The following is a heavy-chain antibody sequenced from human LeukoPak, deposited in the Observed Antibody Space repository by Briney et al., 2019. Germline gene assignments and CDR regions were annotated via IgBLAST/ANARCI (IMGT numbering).Heavy chain of an antibody. CDR2: IKSKTDRGTT. J-gene: IGHJ4*02. D-gene: IGHD6-19*01. V-gene: IGHV3-15*01. CDR1: GFTFSNAW. Sequence: GGSLRLSCAASGFTFSNAWMTWVRQAPGKGLEWVGRIKSKTDRGTTDYAAPGKGRFNISRDESKNTLYLQMNSLKTEDTAVYYCAIIHPYTSGWYGYFDYWGQGTLVTVSS. CDR3: AIIHPYTSGWYGYFDY.